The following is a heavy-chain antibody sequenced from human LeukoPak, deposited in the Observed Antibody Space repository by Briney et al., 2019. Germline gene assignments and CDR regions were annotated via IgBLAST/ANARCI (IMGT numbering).Heavy chain of an antibody. J-gene: IGHJ6*02. D-gene: IGHD3-10*01. V-gene: IGHV3-7*03. CDR3: TKDWGRYGSGTFYYYGMVV. Sequence: GGSLRLSCTASGTTFTSAWMSWVRQAPGKGLEWVATIRSDASYKHYVDSVKGRFTISRDNSKNSLYLQTNSLRTEDTALYYCTKDWGRYGSGTFYYYGMVVWGQGTTVTVSS. CDR2: IRSDASYK. CDR1: GTTFTSAW.